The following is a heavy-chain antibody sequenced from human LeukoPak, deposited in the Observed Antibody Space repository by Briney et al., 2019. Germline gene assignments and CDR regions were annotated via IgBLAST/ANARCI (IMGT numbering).Heavy chain of an antibody. CDR3: ARDRDCGGDCSPGWFDP. CDR2: ISAYNGNT. D-gene: IGHD2-21*02. CDR1: CYTFTSYG. Sequence: AASVKVSCKASCYTFTSYGISWVRQAPGQGLEWMGWISAYNGNTNYAQKLQGRVTMTTDTSTSTAYMELRSLRSDDTAVYYCARDRDCGGDCSPGWFDPWGQGTLVTVSS. J-gene: IGHJ5*02. V-gene: IGHV1-18*01.